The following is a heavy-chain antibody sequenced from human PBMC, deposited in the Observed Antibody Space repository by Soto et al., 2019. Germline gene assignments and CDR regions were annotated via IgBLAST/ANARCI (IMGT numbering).Heavy chain of an antibody. V-gene: IGHV3-30*18. Sequence: VQLVESGGGVVQPGTSLRLSCSASGLAFSTYGMHWVRQAPGRGLEWVTLISYDGSHEYYADSVKGRFTISRENSKNTLYLQMNSLRIEDTAVYYCAKLGGSLEGGHAFDIWGQGTMVTVSS. CDR1: GLAFSTYG. CDR2: ISYDGSHE. J-gene: IGHJ3*02. D-gene: IGHD3-10*01. CDR3: AKLGGSLEGGHAFDI.